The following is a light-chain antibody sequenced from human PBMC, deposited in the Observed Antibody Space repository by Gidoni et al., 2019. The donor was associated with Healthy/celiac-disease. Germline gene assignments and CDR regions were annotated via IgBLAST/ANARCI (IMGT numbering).Light chain of an antibody. CDR2: DAS. V-gene: IGKV3-11*01. J-gene: IGKJ4*01. CDR1: QSVRSY. Sequence: EIVLTQSPATLSLSPGERATLSCRASQSVRSYLAWYQQKPGQAPRLLIYDASNRATGSPARFSGSGSGTDITLTISSLGPEDVAVYYYQQRSNWPLTFGGGTKVEIK. CDR3: QQRSNWPLT.